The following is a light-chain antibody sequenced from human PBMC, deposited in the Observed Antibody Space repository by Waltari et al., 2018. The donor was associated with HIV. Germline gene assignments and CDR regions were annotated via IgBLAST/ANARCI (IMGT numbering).Light chain of an antibody. Sequence: DIVLHQSPDSMAVSLGERATVRFQSRQSLVDPANHQSYLAWFQQNPGQPPNLLIYWESTRESGVPARFSGSGSGTDFTLTISSLQAEDVALYFCHQFYVTPETFGPGTRV. V-gene: IGKV4-1*01. CDR3: HQFYVTPET. CDR2: WES. J-gene: IGKJ3*01. CDR1: QSLVDPANHQSY.